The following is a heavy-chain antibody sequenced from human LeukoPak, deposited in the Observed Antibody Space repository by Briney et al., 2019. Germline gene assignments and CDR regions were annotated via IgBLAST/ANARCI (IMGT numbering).Heavy chain of an antibody. J-gene: IGHJ3*01. CDR3: ARLRVAAAGLTEAFDL. CDR1: GYIFSIYW. D-gene: IGHD6-13*01. CDR2: IYPSDSDS. Sequence: GESLKTSLNGPGYIFSIYWIAGGRPMPGKGLEWMGIIYPSDSDSRYSPSFQGRVTFSADKSISTAYLPWTGLKASDTALYYCARLRVAAAGLTEAFDLWGGGTKVTVSS. V-gene: IGHV5-51*01.